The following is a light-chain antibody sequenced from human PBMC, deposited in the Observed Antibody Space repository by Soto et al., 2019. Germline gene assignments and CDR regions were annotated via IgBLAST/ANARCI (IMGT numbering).Light chain of an antibody. V-gene: IGLV2-8*01. CDR3: SSYAGSNNPYV. CDR2: EVS. J-gene: IGLJ1*01. CDR1: SSDVGGYNY. Sequence: QSVLTQPPSASGSPGQSVTISCTGTSSDVGGYNYVSWYQQHPGKAPKLMIYEVSKRPSGVPDRFSGSKSGNTASRTGSGLQAEDEADYYCSSYAGSNNPYVFGTGTKVTV.